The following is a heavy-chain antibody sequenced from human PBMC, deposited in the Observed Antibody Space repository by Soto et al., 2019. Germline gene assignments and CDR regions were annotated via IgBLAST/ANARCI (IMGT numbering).Heavy chain of an antibody. J-gene: IGHJ4*02. CDR2: ISSSSSYI. D-gene: IGHD5-12*01. V-gene: IGHV3-21*01. Sequence: EVQLVESGGGLVKPGGSLRLSCAASGFTFSSYSMNWVRQAPVKGLEWVSSISSSSSYIYYADSVKGRFTISRDNAKNSLYLQMNSLRAEDTAVYYCARGRIVATIYVTPYYFDYWGQGTLVTVSS. CDR1: GFTFSSYS. CDR3: ARGRIVATIYVTPYYFDY.